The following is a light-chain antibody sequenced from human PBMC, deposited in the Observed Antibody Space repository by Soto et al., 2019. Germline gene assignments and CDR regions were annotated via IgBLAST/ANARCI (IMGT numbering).Light chain of an antibody. Sequence: EFVLTQSPGTLSLSPVERATLSCRASQSVSATYLAWYQQKPGQAPRLLIYDASNRATGIPARFSGSGSGTDFTLTISSLEPEDFAVYYCQQRSNWPPITFGQGTRLEIK. CDR3: QQRSNWPPIT. CDR1: QSVSATY. J-gene: IGKJ5*01. V-gene: IGKV3-11*01. CDR2: DAS.